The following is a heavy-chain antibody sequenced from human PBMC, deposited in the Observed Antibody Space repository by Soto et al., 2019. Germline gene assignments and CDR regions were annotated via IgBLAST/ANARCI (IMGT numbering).Heavy chain of an antibody. D-gene: IGHD2-2*01. Sequence: PGGSLRLSCAASGFTFSDYYMSWIRQAPGKGLEWVAFISSSSSYTNYADSVRGRFTISRDNAGNSLYLQMNSLRAEDTAVYFCARYCSTTSCYSGYYYGMDVWGQGTTVTVS. V-gene: IGHV3-11*06. J-gene: IGHJ6*02. CDR2: ISSSSSYT. CDR3: ARYCSTTSCYSGYYYGMDV. CDR1: GFTFSDYY.